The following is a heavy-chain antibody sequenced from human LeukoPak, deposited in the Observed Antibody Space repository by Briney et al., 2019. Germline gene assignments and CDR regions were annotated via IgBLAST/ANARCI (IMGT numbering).Heavy chain of an antibody. Sequence: GGSLRLSCAASGFTFSSYAMSWVRQAPGKGLEWVSAISGSGGSTYYADSVKGRLTISRDNSKNTLYLQMNSLRAEDTAVYYCAKVGIQLWLRGAFDIWGQGTMVTVSS. V-gene: IGHV3-23*01. CDR2: ISGSGGST. CDR3: AKVGIQLWLRGAFDI. D-gene: IGHD5-18*01. CDR1: GFTFSSYA. J-gene: IGHJ3*02.